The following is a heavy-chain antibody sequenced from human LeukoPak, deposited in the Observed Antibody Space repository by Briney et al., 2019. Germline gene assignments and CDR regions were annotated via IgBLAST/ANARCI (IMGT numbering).Heavy chain of an antibody. CDR3: ARDKNMYSSSWNNWFDP. CDR1: GFTFSSYW. D-gene: IGHD6-13*01. CDR2: IKQDGSEK. V-gene: IGHV3-7*01. J-gene: IGHJ5*02. Sequence: GGSLRLSCAASGFTFSSYWMSWVRQAPGKGPEWVANIKQDGSEKYYVDPVKGRFTISRDNAKNSLYLQMNSLRAEDTAVYYCARDKNMYSSSWNNWFDPWGQGTLVTVSS.